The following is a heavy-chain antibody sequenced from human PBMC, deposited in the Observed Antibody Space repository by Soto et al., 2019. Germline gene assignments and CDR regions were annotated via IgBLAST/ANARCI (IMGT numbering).Heavy chain of an antibody. CDR3: AVSWGALDSSGWYRFDY. Sequence: ASVKVSCKASGYTFTGYYMHWVRQAPGQGLEWMGWINPNSGGTNYAQKFQGWVTMTRDTSISTAYMELSRLSSDDTAVYYCAVSWGALDSSGWYRFDYWGQGTLVTVSS. J-gene: IGHJ4*02. CDR2: INPNSGGT. V-gene: IGHV1-2*04. CDR1: GYTFTGYY. D-gene: IGHD6-19*01.